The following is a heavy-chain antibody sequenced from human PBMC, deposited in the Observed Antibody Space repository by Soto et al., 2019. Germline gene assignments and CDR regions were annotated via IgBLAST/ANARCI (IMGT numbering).Heavy chain of an antibody. CDR1: GGSISSGDYY. V-gene: IGHV4-30-4*01. CDR3: ARNGDFWSGYLNWFDP. CDR2: IYYSGST. D-gene: IGHD3-3*01. J-gene: IGHJ5*02. Sequence: SETLSLTCTVSGGSISSGDYYWSWVRQPPGKGLEWIGYIYYSGSTYYNPSLKSRVTISVDTSKNQFSLKLSSVTAADTAVYYCARNGDFWSGYLNWFDPWGQGTLVTVSS.